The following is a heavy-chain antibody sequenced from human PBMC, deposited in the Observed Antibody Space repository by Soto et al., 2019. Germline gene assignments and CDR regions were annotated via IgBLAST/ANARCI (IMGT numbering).Heavy chain of an antibody. V-gene: IGHV5-51*01. CDR2: IYPGDSDT. CDR1: GYSFAGYW. D-gene: IGHD3-10*01. CDR3: ARLPGVRGVFDGFNV. J-gene: IGHJ3*01. Sequence: GESLKISCKGSGYSFAGYWIGWVRQMPGKGLDWMGVIYPGDSDTRYSPSFHGQVTISADKSISTAYLQWSSLKASDTAMYFCARLPGVRGVFDGFNVWGQGTMVTVS.